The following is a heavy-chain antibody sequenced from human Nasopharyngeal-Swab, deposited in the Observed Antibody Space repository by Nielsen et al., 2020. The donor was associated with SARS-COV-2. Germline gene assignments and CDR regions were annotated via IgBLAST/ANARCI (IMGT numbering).Heavy chain of an antibody. CDR3: ARGGRSNITMVRGGWFDP. V-gene: IGHV3-48*02. J-gene: IGHJ5*02. CDR2: ISSSSSTI. Sequence: GSLRPPCAASGFTFSSYSMNWVRQAPGKGLEWVSYISSSSSTIYYADSVKGRFTISRDNAKNSLYLQMNSLRDEDTAVYYCARGGRSNITMVRGGWFDPWGQGTLVTVSS. CDR1: GFTFSSYS. D-gene: IGHD3-10*01.